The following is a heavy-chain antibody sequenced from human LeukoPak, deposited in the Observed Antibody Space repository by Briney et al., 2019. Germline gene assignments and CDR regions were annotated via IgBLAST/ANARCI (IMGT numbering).Heavy chain of an antibody. CDR3: ARVASYWWTYGDFRY. J-gene: IGHJ4*02. CDR2: INHSGST. D-gene: IGHD4-17*01. Sequence: PSQTLSLTCTVSGDSISSGDYYWSWIRQPPGKGLEWIGEINHSGSTNYNPSLKSRVTISVDTSKNQFSLKLSSVTAADTAVYYCARVASYWWTYGDFRYWGQGTLVTVSS. V-gene: IGHV4-30-4*08. CDR1: GDSISSGDYY.